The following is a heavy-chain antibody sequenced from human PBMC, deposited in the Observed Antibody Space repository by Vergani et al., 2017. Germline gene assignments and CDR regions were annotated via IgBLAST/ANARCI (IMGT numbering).Heavy chain of an antibody. Sequence: VQLVESGGGVVQPGRSLRLSCAASGFTFSSYAMSWVRQAPGKGLEWVSAISGSGGSTYYADSVKGRLTISRDNSKNTLYLQMNSLRAEDTAVYYCAKGTVTPVGPEYFQHWGQGTLVTVSS. CDR3: AKGTVTPVGPEYFQH. CDR2: ISGSGGST. CDR1: GFTFSSYA. J-gene: IGHJ1*01. V-gene: IGHV3-23*04. D-gene: IGHD4-17*01.